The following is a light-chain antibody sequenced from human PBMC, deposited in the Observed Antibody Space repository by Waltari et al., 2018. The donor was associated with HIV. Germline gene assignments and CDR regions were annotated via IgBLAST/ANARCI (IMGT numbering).Light chain of an antibody. CDR3: AAWDDSLNGVV. CDR1: SSNLGSNT. CDR2: SNN. Sequence: QSVLTQPPSASGTPGQRLTISCSGRSSNLGSNTIHWYQQLPGTAPKLLIYSNNQRPSGVPDRFSGSKSGTSASLAISGLQSEDEADYYCAAWDDSLNGVVFGGGTKLTVL. V-gene: IGLV1-44*01. J-gene: IGLJ2*01.